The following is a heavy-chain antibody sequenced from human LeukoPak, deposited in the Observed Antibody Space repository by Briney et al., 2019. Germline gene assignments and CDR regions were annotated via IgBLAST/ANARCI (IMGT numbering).Heavy chain of an antibody. V-gene: IGHV1-2*02. CDR2: INPNSGGT. D-gene: IGHD3-10*01. J-gene: IGHJ6*03. Sequence: ASVKVSFKASGYTFTGYYMHWGRHGPGQGLELMGWINPNSGGTNYAQKFQGRVTMTRDTSISTAYMELSRLRSDDTAVYYCATDRAVWFGSRRVYMDVWGKGTTVTISS. CDR3: ATDRAVWFGSRRVYMDV. CDR1: GYTFTGYY.